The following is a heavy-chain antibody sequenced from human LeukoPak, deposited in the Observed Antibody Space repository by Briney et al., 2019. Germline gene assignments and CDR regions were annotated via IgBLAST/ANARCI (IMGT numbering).Heavy chain of an antibody. Sequence: GGSLRLSCAASGFTFSSYGMSWVRQAPGKGLEWVSAISGSGGSTYYADSVKGRFTISRDNSKNTLYLQMNSPRAEDTAVYYCAKRYSSGWTFDYWGQGTLVTVSS. CDR3: AKRYSSGWTFDY. D-gene: IGHD6-19*01. J-gene: IGHJ4*02. CDR2: ISGSGGST. V-gene: IGHV3-23*01. CDR1: GFTFSSYG.